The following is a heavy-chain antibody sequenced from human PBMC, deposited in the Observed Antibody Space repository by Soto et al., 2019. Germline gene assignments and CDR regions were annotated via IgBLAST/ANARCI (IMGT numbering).Heavy chain of an antibody. CDR2: IIPIFGTA. Sequence: QVQLVQSGAEVKKPGSSVKVSCKASGGTSSSYAISWVRQAPGQGLEWMGGIIPIFGTANYAQKFQGRVTITADESTSTAYLELSSLRSEDTAVYYCARPTRDYYYYYGMDVWGQGTTVTVSS. CDR3: ARPTRDYYYYYGMDV. D-gene: IGHD1-1*01. J-gene: IGHJ6*02. V-gene: IGHV1-69*12. CDR1: GGTSSSYA.